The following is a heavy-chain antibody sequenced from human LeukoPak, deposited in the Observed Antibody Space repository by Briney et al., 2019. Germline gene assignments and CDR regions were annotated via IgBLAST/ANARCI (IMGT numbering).Heavy chain of an antibody. J-gene: IGHJ4*02. V-gene: IGHV3-48*03. CDR1: GFTFSTYE. D-gene: IGHD3-9*01. CDR2: ISNSGSTT. CDR3: AKQTVNYDLLTGYFDC. Sequence: GGSLRLSCAASGFTFSTYEMSWVRQAPGKGLEWVSYISNSGSTTYYAGSVKGRFTISRDNAQNSLYLQMNSLRAEDAAVYFCAKQTVNYDLLTGYFDCWGQGALVTVSS.